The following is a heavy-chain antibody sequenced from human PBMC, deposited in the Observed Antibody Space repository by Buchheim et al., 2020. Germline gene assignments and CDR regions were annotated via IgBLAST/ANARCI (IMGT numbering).Heavy chain of an antibody. CDR1: GGSVSNDDYY. V-gene: IGHV4-31*03. J-gene: IGHJ6*03. CDR2: LYYSGRT. Sequence: QVQLQESGPGLVKPSQTLSLTCTVSGGSVSNDDYYWSWIRQHPGRGLEWIGYLYYSGRTHYNPSLKSRITISVDTSKNQFSLKLSSVTAADMAVYYCARAYYFSYYMDVWGKGTT. CDR3: ARAYYFSYYMDV.